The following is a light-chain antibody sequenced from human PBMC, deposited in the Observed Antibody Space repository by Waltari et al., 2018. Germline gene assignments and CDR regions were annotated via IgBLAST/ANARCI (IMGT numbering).Light chain of an antibody. Sequence: QSVLTQPPSVSAAPGQKVSISCSGSSFNIGNNFISWYQQFPGTAPKLLIYENKKRPSGIPDRFSGSKAGPSATLDITGLQTGDEADYYCGTWDSRLSAWVFGGGTKLTV. J-gene: IGLJ3*02. V-gene: IGLV1-51*02. CDR2: ENK. CDR3: GTWDSRLSAWV. CDR1: SFNIGNNF.